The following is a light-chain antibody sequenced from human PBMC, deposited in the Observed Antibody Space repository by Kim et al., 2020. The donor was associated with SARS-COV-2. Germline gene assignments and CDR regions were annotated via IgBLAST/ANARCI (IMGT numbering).Light chain of an antibody. V-gene: IGKV1-8*01. CDR2: AAS. CDR3: QQYYSYPQT. J-gene: IGKJ1*01. Sequence: ASTGDRVTITCRASQGISNYLAWFQQTPGKAPKLLIYAASTLQSGVPSRFSGSGSGTDFTLTINCLQSDDFATYYCQQYYSYPQTFGQGTKVDIK. CDR1: QGISNY.